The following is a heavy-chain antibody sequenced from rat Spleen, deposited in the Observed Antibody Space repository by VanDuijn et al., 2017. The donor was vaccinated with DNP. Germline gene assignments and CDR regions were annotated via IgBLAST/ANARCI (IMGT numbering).Heavy chain of an antibody. CDR2: FSTRANDT. J-gene: IGHJ4*01. CDR1: GFTFRSFP. Sequence: EVQLVESGGGLVQPGRSMKLSCVASGFTFRSFPMAWVRQAPTKGLEWVATFSTRANDTYYRDSVKGRFTIYRDNEKSTIYMQMNSLRSEDTATYYCTRINYGGYYYFMDVWGQGASGTVSS. V-gene: IGHV5-46*01. CDR3: TRINYGGYYYFMDV. D-gene: IGHD1-11*01.